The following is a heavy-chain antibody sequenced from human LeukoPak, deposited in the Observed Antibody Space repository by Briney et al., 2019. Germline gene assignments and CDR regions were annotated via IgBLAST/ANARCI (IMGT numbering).Heavy chain of an antibody. CDR3: ARGSRAGAANSYFDY. Sequence: GGSLRLSCAASGFTVSSNYMNWVRQAPGKGLEWVSLIYSDDGTYYADSVKGRFTISRDNSKNTLFLQMNSLRAEDTAVYYCARGSRAGAANSYFDYWGQGTLVTVSS. CDR2: IYSDDGT. CDR1: GFTVSSNY. V-gene: IGHV3-53*01. J-gene: IGHJ4*02. D-gene: IGHD1-26*01.